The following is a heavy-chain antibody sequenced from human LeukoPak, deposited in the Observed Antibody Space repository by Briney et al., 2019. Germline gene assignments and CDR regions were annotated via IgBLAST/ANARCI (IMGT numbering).Heavy chain of an antibody. CDR1: GGSISGYY. D-gene: IGHD6-13*01. V-gene: IGHV4-4*07. J-gene: IGHJ6*03. Sequence: SETLSLTCTVSGGSISGYYWSWIRQPAGKGLEWIGRIYTSGSTNYNPSLKSRVTMSVDTSKNQFSLKLSSVTAADTAVYYCAAGRYYYYYMDVWGKGTTVTVSS. CDR3: AAGRYYYYYMDV. CDR2: IYTSGST.